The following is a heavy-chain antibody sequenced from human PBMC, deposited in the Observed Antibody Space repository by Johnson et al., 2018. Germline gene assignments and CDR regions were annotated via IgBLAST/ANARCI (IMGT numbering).Heavy chain of an antibody. D-gene: IGHD4-17*01. CDR1: GFTLSSYW. CDR2: INSDGSTT. V-gene: IGHV3-74*01. J-gene: IGHJ3*02. Sequence: VQLQESGGGPVQPGGSLRLSCSASGFTLSSYWMDWVRQDPGKGLVWVSGINSDGSTTSYADSVKGRFTISRDNAENTLFLQMNSLRADDTAVYYCARGNGHALDMWGQGTLVTVSS. CDR3: ARGNGHALDM.